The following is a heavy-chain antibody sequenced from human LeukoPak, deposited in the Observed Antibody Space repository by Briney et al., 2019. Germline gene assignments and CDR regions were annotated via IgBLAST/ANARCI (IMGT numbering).Heavy chain of an antibody. CDR2: INPNTGET. J-gene: IGHJ4*02. Sequence: ASVKVSCKASGYTFTGYHIHWVRQAPGQGLEWMGRINPNTGETNFAQKFQGRVTMTRDTSITTAYMELSSLRPDDTAVYYCARVRYGDYDFDYWGQGTLVTVSS. CDR1: GYTFTGYH. CDR3: ARVRYGDYDFDY. V-gene: IGHV1-2*06. D-gene: IGHD4-17*01.